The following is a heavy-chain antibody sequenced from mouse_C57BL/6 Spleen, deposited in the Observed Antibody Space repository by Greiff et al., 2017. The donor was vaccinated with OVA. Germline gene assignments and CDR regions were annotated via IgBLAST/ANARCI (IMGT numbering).Heavy chain of an antibody. CDR1: GFSLTSYG. CDR2: IWSGGST. CDR3: ARNDCRGFAY. J-gene: IGHJ3*01. V-gene: IGHV2-2*01. Sequence: QVQLQQSGPGLVQPSQSLSISCTVSGFSLTSYGVHWVRQSPGKGLEWLGVIWSGGSTDYNAALISRLSISKDNSKSKVFFRMNSLQADDTAIYCCARNDCRGFAYWGQGTLVTVSA. D-gene: IGHD2-4*01.